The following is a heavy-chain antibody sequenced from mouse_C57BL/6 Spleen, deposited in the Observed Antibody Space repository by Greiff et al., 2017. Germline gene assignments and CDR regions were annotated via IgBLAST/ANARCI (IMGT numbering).Heavy chain of an antibody. CDR2: ISGGGDYI. CDR3: TREGYFDV. V-gene: IGHV5-9-1*02. J-gene: IGHJ1*03. Sequence: EVKLMESGEGLVKPGGSLKLSCAASGFTFSSYAMSWVRQTPEKRLEWVAYISGGGDYIYSADTVKGRFTISRDNARNTLYLQMSSLKSEDTAMYYCTREGYFDVWGTGTTVTVSS. CDR1: GFTFSSYA.